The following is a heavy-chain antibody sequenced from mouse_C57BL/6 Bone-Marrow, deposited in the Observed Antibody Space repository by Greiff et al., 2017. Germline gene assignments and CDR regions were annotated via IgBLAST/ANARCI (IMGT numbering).Heavy chain of an antibody. V-gene: IGHV5-6*01. J-gene: IGHJ4*01. D-gene: IGHD2-5*01. CDR3: ARHGIVRFYYYAMDY. CDR2: ISSGGSYT. Sequence: EVHLVESGGDLVKPGGSLKLSCAASGFTFSSYGMSWVRQTPDKRLEWVATISSGGSYTYYPDSVKGRFTISRDNAKNTLYLQMSSLKSEDTAMYYCARHGIVRFYYYAMDYWGQGTSVTVSS. CDR1: GFTFSSYG.